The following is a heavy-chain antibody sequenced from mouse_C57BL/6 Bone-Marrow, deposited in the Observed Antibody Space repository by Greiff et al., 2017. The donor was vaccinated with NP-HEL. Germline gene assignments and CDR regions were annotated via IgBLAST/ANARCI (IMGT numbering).Heavy chain of an antibody. V-gene: IGHV2-9-1*01. CDR3: ARNGRSSYLSWCFDV. Sequence: VQRVESGPGLVAPSQSLSITCTVSGFSLTSYAISWVRQPPGKGLEWLGVIWTGGGTNYNSAPKTRQSISKDNSKSQVFLKMNSLQTDDTARYYCARNGRSSYLSWCFDVWGTGTTVTVSS. CDR2: IWTGGGT. J-gene: IGHJ1*03. CDR1: GFSLTSYA. D-gene: IGHD1-1*01.